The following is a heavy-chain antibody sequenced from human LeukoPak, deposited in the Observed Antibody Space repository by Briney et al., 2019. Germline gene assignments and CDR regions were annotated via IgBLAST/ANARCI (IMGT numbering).Heavy chain of an antibody. V-gene: IGHV4-30-2*01. CDR2: IFHSAST. CDR1: GGSVSSDDYS. D-gene: IGHD4-23*01. J-gene: IGHJ4*02. Sequence: SETLSLTCAVSGGSVSSDDYSWGWIRQPPGKGLEWIGYIFHSASTYHNLSLRSRVTISVDTSKNQFSLKLSSVTAADTAVYYCARRSVDYGGNSESYFDYWGQGTLVTVSS. CDR3: ARRSVDYGGNSESYFDY.